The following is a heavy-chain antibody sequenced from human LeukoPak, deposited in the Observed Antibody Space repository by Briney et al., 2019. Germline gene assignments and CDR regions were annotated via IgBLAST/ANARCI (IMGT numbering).Heavy chain of an antibody. D-gene: IGHD3-16*02. J-gene: IGHJ5*02. CDR1: GGSFSGYY. Sequence: PSETLSLTCAVYGGSFSGYYWSWIRQPPGRGLEWIGEINHSGSTNYNPSLKSRVTISVDTSKNQFPLKLSSVTAADTAVYYCARLRDYVWGSYRRNNWFDPWGQGTLVTVSS. CDR3: ARLRDYVWGSYRRNNWFDP. V-gene: IGHV4-34*01. CDR2: INHSGST.